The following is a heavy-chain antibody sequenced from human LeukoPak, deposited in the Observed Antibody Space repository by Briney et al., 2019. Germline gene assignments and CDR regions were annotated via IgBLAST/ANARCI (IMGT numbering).Heavy chain of an antibody. J-gene: IGHJ3*02. Sequence: GGSLRLSCAASGFTFSSYAMSWVRQAPGKGLEWVSAISGSGGSTYYADSVKGRFTISRDNSKNTLYLQMNSLRAEDTAVYHCAKDRSSSWYYDAFDIWGQGTMVTVSS. V-gene: IGHV3-23*01. CDR1: GFTFSSYA. CDR2: ISGSGGST. CDR3: AKDRSSSWYYDAFDI. D-gene: IGHD6-13*01.